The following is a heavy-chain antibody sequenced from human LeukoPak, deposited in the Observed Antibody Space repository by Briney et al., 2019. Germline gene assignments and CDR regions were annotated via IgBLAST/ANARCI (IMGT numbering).Heavy chain of an antibody. CDR3: ARRAGAYSHPYDY. J-gene: IGHJ4*02. CDR1: GFTLSSYG. Sequence: GGSLRLSCAASGFTLSSYGIHWVRQAPGKGLEWVAFIQYDGSNKYYADSVRGRFTISRDNSQNTLYLQMNSLRAEDTAVYYCARRAGAYSHPYDYWGQGTLVTVSS. D-gene: IGHD4/OR15-4a*01. CDR2: IQYDGSNK. V-gene: IGHV3-30*02.